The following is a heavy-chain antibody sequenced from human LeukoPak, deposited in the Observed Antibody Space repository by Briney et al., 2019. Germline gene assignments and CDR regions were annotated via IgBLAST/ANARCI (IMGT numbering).Heavy chain of an antibody. J-gene: IGHJ6*03. Sequence: ASVKVSCEASGYTFTGYYMHWVRQAPGQGLEWMGWINPNSGDTNYGQKFQGRVTMTRDTSISTAYMELSRLGSDDTAVYYCARGVAGAYYYYYMDVWGKGTTVTVSS. D-gene: IGHD6-19*01. CDR3: ARGVAGAYYYYYMDV. V-gene: IGHV1-2*02. CDR2: INPNSGDT. CDR1: GYTFTGYY.